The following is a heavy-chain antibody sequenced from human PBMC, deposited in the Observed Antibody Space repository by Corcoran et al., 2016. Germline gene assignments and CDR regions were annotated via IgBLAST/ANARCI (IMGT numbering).Heavy chain of an antibody. CDR2: IYYRGST. CDR3: ARAKPRISRFDP. J-gene: IGHJ5*02. D-gene: IGHD3-3*02. Sequence: QVQLQESGPGLVKPSQTLSLTCTVSGGSISSGGYYWSWIRQHPGKVLVWIGYIYYRGSTYYNPSLKSRVTISVDTSKNQFSLKLSSVPAADTAVYYCARAKPRISRFDPCGQGTLFTVSA. CDR1: GGSISSGGYY. V-gene: IGHV4-31*03.